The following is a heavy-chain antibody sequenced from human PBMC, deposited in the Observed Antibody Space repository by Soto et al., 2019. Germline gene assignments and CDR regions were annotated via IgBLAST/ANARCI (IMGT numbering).Heavy chain of an antibody. CDR1: GGTFGSYA. D-gene: IGHD2-2*01. J-gene: IGHJ4*02. V-gene: IGHV1-69*06. Sequence: GASVKVSCKASGGTFGSYAISWVRQAPGQGLEWMGGIIPIFGTANYAQKFQGRVTITADKSTSTAYMELSSLRSEDTAVYYCAREGSVVVPAAMAFDYWGQGTLVTVSS. CDR3: AREGSVVVPAAMAFDY. CDR2: IIPIFGTA.